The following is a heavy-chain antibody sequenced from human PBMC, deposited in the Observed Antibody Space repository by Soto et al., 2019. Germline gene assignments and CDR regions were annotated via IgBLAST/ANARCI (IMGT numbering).Heavy chain of an antibody. V-gene: IGHV3-33*01. CDR1: GFTFSSYG. D-gene: IGHD6-13*01. J-gene: IGHJ6*02. Sequence: GGSLRLSCAASGFTFSSYGMHWVRQAPGKGLEWVAVIWYDGSNKYYADSVKGRFTISRDNSKNTLYLQMNSLRAEDTAVYYCARDGPAAGTQRYYYYGMDVWGQGTTVTVSS. CDR3: ARDGPAAGTQRYYYYGMDV. CDR2: IWYDGSNK.